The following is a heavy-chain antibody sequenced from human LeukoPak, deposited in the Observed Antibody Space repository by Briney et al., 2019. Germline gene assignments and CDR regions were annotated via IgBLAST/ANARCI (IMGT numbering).Heavy chain of an antibody. J-gene: IGHJ4*02. Sequence: GASVKVSCKASGYTFTDYYMHWVRQAPGQGLEWMGWINPNSGGTNYAQKFQGRVTMTRDTSISTAYMELSRLRFDDTAVYYCARNTSSDWDTNVYWGQGTLVTVSS. D-gene: IGHD6-19*01. CDR3: ARNTSSDWDTNVY. CDR1: GYTFTDYY. CDR2: INPNSGGT. V-gene: IGHV1-2*02.